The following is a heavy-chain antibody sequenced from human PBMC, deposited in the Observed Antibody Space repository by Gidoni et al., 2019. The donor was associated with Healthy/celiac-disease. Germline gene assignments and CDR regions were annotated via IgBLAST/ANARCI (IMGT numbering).Heavy chain of an antibody. CDR2: ISSSGSTI. Sequence: EVQLVESGGGLVQPGGSLRLSCAASGFTFSSYEMNWVRQAPGKGLEWVSYISSSGSTIYYADSVKGRFTSSRDNAKNSLYLKMNSLRAEDTAVYYCARLSSGWYNWFDPWGQGTLVTVSS. CDR3: ARLSSGWYNWFDP. D-gene: IGHD6-19*01. V-gene: IGHV3-48*03. J-gene: IGHJ5*02. CDR1: GFTFSSYE.